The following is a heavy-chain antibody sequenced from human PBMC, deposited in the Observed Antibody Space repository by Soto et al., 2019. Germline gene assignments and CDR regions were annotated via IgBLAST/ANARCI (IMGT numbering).Heavy chain of an antibody. CDR2: IYYSGST. CDR3: ARVDRNECCSRTSCYLSWFDP. CDR1: GGSISSYY. J-gene: IGHJ5*02. D-gene: IGHD2-2*01. Sequence: QVQLQESGPGLVKPSETLSLTCTVSGGSISSYYWSWIRQPPGKGLEWIGYIYYSGSTNYNPSLKSRVIISVDTSKNQVSLKLSSVTSADTAVYYCARVDRNECCSRTSCYLSWFDPWGQGTLVTVSS. V-gene: IGHV4-59*01.